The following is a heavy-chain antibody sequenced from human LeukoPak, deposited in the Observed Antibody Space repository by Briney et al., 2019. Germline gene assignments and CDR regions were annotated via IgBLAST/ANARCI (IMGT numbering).Heavy chain of an antibody. D-gene: IGHD3-10*01. V-gene: IGHV4-30-4*01. CDR2: IYYTGHT. CDR1: GGSISSGDYY. Sequence: SETLSLTCTVSGGSISSGDYYWSWIRQPPWKGLEWIGYIYYTGHTYYNPSLESRVTISVDTSKNQFSLKLSSVTAADTAVYYCARDRLSVGKFRHDAFDIWGQGTMVTVSS. CDR3: ARDRLSVGKFRHDAFDI. J-gene: IGHJ3*02.